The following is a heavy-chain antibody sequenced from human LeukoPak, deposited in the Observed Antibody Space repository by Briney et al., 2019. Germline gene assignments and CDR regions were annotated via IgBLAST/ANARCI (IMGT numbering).Heavy chain of an antibody. CDR1: GFTFSDAW. CDR2: IKSKTHGGTT. D-gene: IGHD6-13*01. CDR3: TTDHSG. J-gene: IGHJ4*02. Sequence: GGSLRLSCAASGFTFSDAWMSWVRQAPGKGLEWVGRIKSKTHGGTTDYAAPVKGRFTISRDDSNNTLYLQMNSLKTEDTAVYYCTTDHSGWGQGTLVTVSS. V-gene: IGHV3-15*01.